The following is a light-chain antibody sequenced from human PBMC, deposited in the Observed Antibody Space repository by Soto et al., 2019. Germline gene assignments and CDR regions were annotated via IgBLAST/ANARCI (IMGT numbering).Light chain of an antibody. J-gene: IGLJ2*01. CDR3: SSYTSSSILV. V-gene: IGLV2-14*01. Sequence: QSALTKPASVSGSPGQSITISCTAASSDVGGYNYVSWYQQYPGKAPKLMIYDVRIRPSGVSNRFSGSKSGNTASLTISGLQSEDEADYYCSSYTSSSILVFGGGTKLTVL. CDR1: SSDVGGYNY. CDR2: DVR.